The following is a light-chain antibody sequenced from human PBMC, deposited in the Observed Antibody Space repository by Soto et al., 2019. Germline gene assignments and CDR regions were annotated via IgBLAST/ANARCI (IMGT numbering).Light chain of an antibody. CDR2: AAS. CDR1: QGIRSW. Sequence: DIQMTQSPSSVSASVGDRVTITCRASQGIRSWLAWYQQRPGTAPKLLISAASSLQSAVPSRFSGSGSGTDFTLTISSLQPDDFATYYCQQSDTFPATFGGGTKVEIK. V-gene: IGKV1D-12*01. CDR3: QQSDTFPAT. J-gene: IGKJ4*01.